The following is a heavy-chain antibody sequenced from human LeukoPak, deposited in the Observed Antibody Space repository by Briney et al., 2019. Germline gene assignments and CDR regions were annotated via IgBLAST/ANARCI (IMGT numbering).Heavy chain of an antibody. CDR1: GFTFGDYA. D-gene: IGHD3-16*01. CDR2: ISWNSVNV. Sequence: GGSLRLSCAASGFTFGDYAMHWVRQAPGKGLEWVSFISWNSVNVAYADSVKGRFTISRDNAKNSLYPQMNSLRDEDTAFYYCAKAALTFSAFDIWGQGTMVTVSS. J-gene: IGHJ3*02. V-gene: IGHV3-9*01. CDR3: AKAALTFSAFDI.